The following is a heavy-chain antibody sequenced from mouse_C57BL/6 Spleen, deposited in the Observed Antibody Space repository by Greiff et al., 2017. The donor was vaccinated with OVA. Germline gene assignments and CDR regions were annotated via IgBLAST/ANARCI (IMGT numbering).Heavy chain of an antibody. CDR2: IYPGSGST. Sequence: QVQLKQPGAELVKPGASVKMSCKASGYTFTSYWITWVKQRPGQGLEWIGDIYPGSGSTNYNEKFKSKATLTVDTSSSTAYMQLSSLTSEDSAVYYCARDPSGSSHYFDYWGQGTTLTVSS. D-gene: IGHD1-1*01. CDR1: GYTFTSYW. J-gene: IGHJ2*01. V-gene: IGHV1-55*01. CDR3: ARDPSGSSHYFDY.